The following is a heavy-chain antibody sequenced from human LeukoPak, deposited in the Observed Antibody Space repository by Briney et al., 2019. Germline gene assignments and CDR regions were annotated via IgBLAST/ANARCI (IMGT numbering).Heavy chain of an antibody. CDR1: GFTFSSYA. J-gene: IGHJ4*02. D-gene: IGHD5-24*01. Sequence: AGRSLRLSCAASGFTFSSYAMHWVRQAPGKGLEWVAVISYDGSNKYCADSVKGRFTISRDNSKNTLYLQMNSLRAEDTAVYYCARDRERWLQTFDYWGQGTLVTVSS. CDR3: ARDRERWLQTFDY. V-gene: IGHV3-30-3*01. CDR2: ISYDGSNK.